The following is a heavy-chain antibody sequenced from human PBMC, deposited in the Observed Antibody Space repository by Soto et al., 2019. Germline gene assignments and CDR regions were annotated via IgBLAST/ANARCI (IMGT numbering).Heavy chain of an antibody. V-gene: IGHV4-30-4*01. J-gene: IGHJ4*02. Sequence: QVQLQESGPGLVKPSQTLSLTCIVSGDSISSGDYYWSWIRQPPGKGLEWIGYIFYTGSTYYNPSLSGRFIISLDTSKIQFSLRLTSVSAADTAVYYFARGTGTMVRAVLMDWGQGTLITVSS. CDR3: ARGTGTMVRAVLMD. CDR1: GDSISSGDYY. CDR2: IFYTGST. D-gene: IGHD3-10*01.